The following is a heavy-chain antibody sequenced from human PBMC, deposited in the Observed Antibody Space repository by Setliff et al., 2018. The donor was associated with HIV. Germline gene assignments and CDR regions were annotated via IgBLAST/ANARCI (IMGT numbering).Heavy chain of an antibody. Sequence: GASVKVSCKASGYTFTGYYMHWVRQAPGQGLEWMGRINPNSGGTNYAQKFQGRVTMTRDTSISTAYMELSRLRSDDTAVYYCAREAAYYYDSSGYYPPTDYYYGMDVWGQGTTVTVSS. J-gene: IGHJ6*02. D-gene: IGHD3-22*01. CDR1: GYTFTGYY. CDR3: AREAAYYYDSSGYYPPTDYYYGMDV. V-gene: IGHV1-2*06. CDR2: INPNSGGT.